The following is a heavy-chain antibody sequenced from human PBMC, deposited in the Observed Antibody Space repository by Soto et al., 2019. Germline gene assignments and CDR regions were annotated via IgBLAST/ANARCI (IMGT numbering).Heavy chain of an antibody. D-gene: IGHD2-8*01. CDR3: ARVRGVNGMDV. Sequence: EVQLVESGGGLVQPGGSLRLSCAASGFTFSSYDMHWVRQATGKGLEWVSAIGPVGDTYYPGSVKGRFTISRENAKNSLYLQMNILRAGDTAVYYCARVRGVNGMDVWGQGTTVTVSS. J-gene: IGHJ6*02. CDR1: GFTFSSYD. CDR2: IGPVGDT. V-gene: IGHV3-13*04.